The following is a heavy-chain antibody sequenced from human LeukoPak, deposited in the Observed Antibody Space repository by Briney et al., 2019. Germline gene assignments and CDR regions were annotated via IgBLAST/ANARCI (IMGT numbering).Heavy chain of an antibody. V-gene: IGHV3-23*01. D-gene: IGHD3-22*01. CDR2: ITPNADRT. J-gene: IGHJ1*01. Sequence: GGSLRLSCAASGFTFGSYGMSWVRQAPGKGLGWVSFITPNADRTSYADSVEGRFTISRDNPRNTLYMQMNSLRDEDTALYYCAIMHGYYDGSGYWVQWGQGTLVTVSS. CDR1: GFTFGSYG. CDR3: AIMHGYYDGSGYWVQ.